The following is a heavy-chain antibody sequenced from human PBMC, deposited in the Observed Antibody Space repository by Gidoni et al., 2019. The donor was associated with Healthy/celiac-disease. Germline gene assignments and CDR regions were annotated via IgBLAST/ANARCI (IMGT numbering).Heavy chain of an antibody. CDR1: GFTFSSYS. CDR3: ARGGDDYGDY. J-gene: IGHJ4*02. V-gene: IGHV3-21*01. D-gene: IGHD4-17*01. CDR2: ISSSSSYI. Sequence: EVQLVESGGGLVKPGGSLRLSCAASGFTFSSYSMNWVRQAPGKGLEWVSSISSSSSYIYYADSVKSRFTISRDNAKNSLYLQMNSLRAEDTAVYYCARGGDDYGDYWGQGTLVTVSS.